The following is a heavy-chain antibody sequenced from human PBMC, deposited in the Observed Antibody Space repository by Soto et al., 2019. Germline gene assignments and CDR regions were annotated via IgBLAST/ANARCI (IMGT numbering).Heavy chain of an antibody. CDR2: IYYSGST. D-gene: IGHD6-13*01. CDR3: ARDPGVYSSSWNYYGMDV. J-gene: IGHJ6*02. CDR1: GGSISSYY. V-gene: IGHV4-59*01. Sequence: SETLSLTCTVSGGSISSYYWSWIRQPPGKGLEWIGYIYYSGSTNYNPSLKSRVTISVDTSKNQFSLKLSSVTAADTAVYYCARDPGVYSSSWNYYGMDVWGQGTTVTVSS.